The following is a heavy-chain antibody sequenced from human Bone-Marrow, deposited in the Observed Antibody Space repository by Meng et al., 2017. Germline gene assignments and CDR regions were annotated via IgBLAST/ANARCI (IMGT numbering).Heavy chain of an antibody. CDR2: INPNSGGT. CDR1: GYTFTSYY. D-gene: IGHD5-12*01. V-gene: IGHV1-2*02. J-gene: IGHJ4*02. CDR3: ARVLVATITFEALY. Sequence: ASVKVSCKASGYTFTSYYMHWVRQAPGQGLEWMGWINPNSGGTNYAQKFQGRVTMTRDTSISTAYMELSRLRSDDTAVYYCARVLVATITFEALYWGQGTLVTVSS.